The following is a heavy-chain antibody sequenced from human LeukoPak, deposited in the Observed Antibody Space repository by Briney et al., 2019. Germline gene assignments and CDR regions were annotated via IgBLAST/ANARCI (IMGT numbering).Heavy chain of an antibody. CDR1: GGSISSSSYY. D-gene: IGHD3-22*01. Sequence: SQTLSLTCTVSGGSISSSSYYWGWIRQPPGKGLEWIGSIYYSGSTYYNPSLKSRVTISVDTSKNQFSLKLSSVTAADTAVYYCHFEDYYDSSGYIPWGQGTLVTVSS. CDR2: IYYSGST. J-gene: IGHJ5*02. CDR3: HFEDYYDSSGYIP. V-gene: IGHV4-39*01.